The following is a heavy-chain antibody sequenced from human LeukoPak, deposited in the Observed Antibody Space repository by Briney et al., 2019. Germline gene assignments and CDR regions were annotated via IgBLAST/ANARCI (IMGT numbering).Heavy chain of an antibody. J-gene: IGHJ3*02. CDR3: ARDTPTNSGYDWVAFDI. D-gene: IGHD5-12*01. CDR2: ISSSSSYI. V-gene: IGHV3-21*01. CDR1: GFTFSSYS. Sequence: PGGSLRLSCAASGFTFSSYSMNWVRQAPGKGLEWVSSISSSSSYIYYADSVKGRFTISRHNAKNSLYLQMNSLRADDTAVYYCARDTPTNSGYDWVAFDIWGQGTMVTVSS.